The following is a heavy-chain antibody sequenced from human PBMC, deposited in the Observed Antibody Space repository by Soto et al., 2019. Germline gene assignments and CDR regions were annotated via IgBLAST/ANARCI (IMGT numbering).Heavy chain of an antibody. V-gene: IGHV4-34*01. CDR3: ARRARSARPQIYYFDY. CDR1: GGSFSGYY. CDR2: INHSGST. Sequence: QVQLQQWGAGLLKPSETLSLTCAVYGGSFSGYYWSWIRQPPGKGLEWMGEINHSGSTNYNPSLKSRVTISVDTSKNQFSLKLSSVTAADTAVYYCARRARSARPQIYYFDYWGQGTLVTVSS. J-gene: IGHJ4*02. D-gene: IGHD6-6*01.